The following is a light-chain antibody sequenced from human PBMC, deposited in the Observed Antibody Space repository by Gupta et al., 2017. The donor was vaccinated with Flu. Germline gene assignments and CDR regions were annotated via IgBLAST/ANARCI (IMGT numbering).Light chain of an antibody. CDR3: QQDYSTHL. Sequence: DIVMTQSPDPLAVSLGERATINCKSSQSVLYSSNNKNYLAWYQQKPGQPPKLLIYWASTRESGVPDRFSGSGSGTDFTLTISSLQAEDVAVYYWQQDYSTHLFDGGTKVEIK. J-gene: IGKJ4*01. CDR1: QSVLYSSNNKNY. V-gene: IGKV4-1*01. CDR2: WAS.